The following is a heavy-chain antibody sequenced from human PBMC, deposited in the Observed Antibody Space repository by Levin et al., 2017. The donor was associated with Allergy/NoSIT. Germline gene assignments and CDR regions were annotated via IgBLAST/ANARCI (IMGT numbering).Heavy chain of an antibody. J-gene: IGHJ4*02. V-gene: IGHV3-30*18. CDR3: AKRKTSPDV. CDR2: ISYDGKNR. CDR1: GFTFTKYG. Sequence: PGGSLRLSCAASGFTFTKYGMHWVRQAPGKGPEWVAAISYDGKNRYYADSVKGRFTISRDDSENTVYLQMNSLRAEDTAMYYCAKRKTSPDVWGRGTLVTVSS.